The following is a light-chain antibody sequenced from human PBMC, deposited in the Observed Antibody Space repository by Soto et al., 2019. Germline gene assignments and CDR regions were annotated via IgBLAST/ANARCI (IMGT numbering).Light chain of an antibody. CDR2: DVS. Sequence: QSALTQPASVSGSPGQSITISCTGTSSDVGGNKYVSWYQHHPGKAPKRMIYDVSSPPSGVSNRFSGSKSDNTASLTISGLQAEDEADYYCGSYTGSSTSWVFGGGTKLTVL. V-gene: IGLV2-14*03. CDR1: SSDVGGNKY. J-gene: IGLJ3*02. CDR3: GSYTGSSTSWV.